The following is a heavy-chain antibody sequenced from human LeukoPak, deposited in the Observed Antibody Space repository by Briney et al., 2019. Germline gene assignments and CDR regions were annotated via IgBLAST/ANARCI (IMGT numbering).Heavy chain of an antibody. V-gene: IGHV3-48*01. CDR3: ARDRPLRYYYDSSGYIDY. CDR2: ISSSSSTI. CDR1: GFTFSSYS. D-gene: IGHD3-22*01. J-gene: IGHJ4*02. Sequence: GGSLRLSCAASGFTFSSYSMNWVRQAPGKGLEWVSYISSSSSTIYYADSVKGRFTISRDNAKNSLYLHMNSLRAEDTAVYYCARDRPLRYYYDSSGYIDYWGQGTLVTVSS.